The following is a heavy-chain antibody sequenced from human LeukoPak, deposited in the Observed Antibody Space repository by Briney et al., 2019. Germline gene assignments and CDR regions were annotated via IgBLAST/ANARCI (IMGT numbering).Heavy chain of an antibody. J-gene: IGHJ6*02. V-gene: IGHV4-59*01. CDR2: MYYSGST. CDR3: ARGHYGMDV. Sequence: SETLSLTCSVSGASMSGNYWSWIRQPPGKGLEWIGYMYYSGSTNYNLSLKSRVTISVDMSKNQISLKLASVTAADTAVYYCARGHYGMDVWGQGTTVTVSS. CDR1: GASMSGNY.